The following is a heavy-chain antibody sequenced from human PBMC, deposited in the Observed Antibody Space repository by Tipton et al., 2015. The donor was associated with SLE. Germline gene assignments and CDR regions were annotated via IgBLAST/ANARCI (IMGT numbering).Heavy chain of an antibody. J-gene: IGHJ6*02. CDR3: ARRAEAAYYYYGMDV. D-gene: IGHD6-13*01. V-gene: IGHV5-10-1*01. CDR1: GYNFTNYW. Sequence: QLVQSGAEVKKPGESLRISCKGSGYNFTNYWISWVRQMPGKGLEWMGRIDPSDSYTNYSPSFQGHVTISADKSISTAYLQWSSLKASDSAMYYCARRAEAAYYYYGMDVWGQGTTVTVSS. CDR2: IDPSDSYT.